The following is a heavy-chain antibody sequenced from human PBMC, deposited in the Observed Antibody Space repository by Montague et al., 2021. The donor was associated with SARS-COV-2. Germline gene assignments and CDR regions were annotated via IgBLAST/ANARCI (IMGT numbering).Heavy chain of an antibody. J-gene: IGHJ4*02. Sequence: SETLSLTCTVSGGSISSSSYFWGWIRQPPGKGLEWIGGIYYSGSTXYNPSLKSRVTISVDTSKNQFSLKLSSVTAADTAVFYCARKTSRGLTIFGVVTASYCFDYWGQGTLVTVSS. D-gene: IGHD3-3*01. CDR1: GGSISSSSYF. V-gene: IGHV4-39*01. CDR2: IYYSGST. CDR3: ARKTSRGLTIFGVVTASYCFDY.